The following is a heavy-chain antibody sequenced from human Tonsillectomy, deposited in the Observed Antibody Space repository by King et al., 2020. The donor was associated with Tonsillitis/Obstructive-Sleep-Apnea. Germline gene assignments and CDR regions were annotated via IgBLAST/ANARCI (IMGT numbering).Heavy chain of an antibody. CDR2: SNHSGRT. Sequence: VQLQQWGAGLLKPSETLSLTCAVYGGSFSGYYWSWFRQPPGRGLEWIGGSNHSGRTNYNPALKSLVTISGDTSKNQFSLYLSSVTAADTAVYYCARFVVVPAAIQMTRSYYFMDVWGKGTTVTVSS. CDR3: ARFVVVPAAIQMTRSYYFMDV. V-gene: IGHV4-34*01. CDR1: GGSFSGYY. J-gene: IGHJ6*03. D-gene: IGHD2-2*02.